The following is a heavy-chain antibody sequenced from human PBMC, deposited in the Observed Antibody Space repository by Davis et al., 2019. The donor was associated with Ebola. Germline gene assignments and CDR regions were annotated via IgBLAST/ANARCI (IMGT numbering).Heavy chain of an antibody. V-gene: IGHV3-30*02. CDR1: GFTIIPFG. J-gene: IGHJ4*02. CDR2: IRYDGSKE. D-gene: IGHD1-26*01. Sequence: PGGSLRLSCAASGFTIIPFGMHWVRQAPGKGLEWVAFIRYDGSKEYYGDSVKGRFTISRDNSKNTLYLQMNSLRAEDTAVYYCAKAGGIVGATSDYWGQGTLVTVSS. CDR3: AKAGGIVGATSDY.